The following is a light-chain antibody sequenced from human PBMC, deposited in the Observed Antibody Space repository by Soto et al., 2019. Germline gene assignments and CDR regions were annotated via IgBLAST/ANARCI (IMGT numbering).Light chain of an antibody. J-gene: IGLJ2*01. Sequence: QSALTQPASVSGSPGQSITISCTGTSSDVGGYNYVSWYQQHRGKAPKLLIYEDSNRPSGVSNRFSGSKSGNAASLTISGLQADVEVEDYCSSYTSSSTRVFGGGTKFTVL. CDR3: SSYTSSSTRV. V-gene: IGLV2-14*01. CDR1: SSDVGGYNY. CDR2: EDS.